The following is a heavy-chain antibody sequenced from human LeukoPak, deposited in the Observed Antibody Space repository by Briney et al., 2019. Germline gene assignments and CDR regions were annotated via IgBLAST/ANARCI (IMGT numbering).Heavy chain of an antibody. J-gene: IGHJ5*02. CDR3: ARELNGWFGP. CDR1: GFTFSCCA. CDR2: MSYDGSNK. V-gene: IGHV3-30*04. Sequence: GGSLRLSCAASGFTFSCCAMHWVRQAPGKGLEWVAVMSYDGSNKFYANSVKGRFSISRDNSKNTMDLQMNSLRGEDTAVYYCARELNGWFGPWGQGTLVTVSS.